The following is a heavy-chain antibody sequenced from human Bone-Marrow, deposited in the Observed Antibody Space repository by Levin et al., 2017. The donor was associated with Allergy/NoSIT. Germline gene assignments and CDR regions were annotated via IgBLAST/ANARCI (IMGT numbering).Heavy chain of an antibody. CDR2: INPNSGGT. Sequence: GESLKISCKSSGYTFKDYYIHWVRQAPGQGLEWMGWINPNSGGTNYARKFQGRVTLTRDTSISTAYMDLSALRSDDTAVYFCARGVNRIIVVTEGAFDIWGQGTMVTVSS. V-gene: IGHV1-2*02. CDR3: ARGVNRIIVVTEGAFDI. CDR1: GYTFKDYY. J-gene: IGHJ3*02. D-gene: IGHD4-23*01.